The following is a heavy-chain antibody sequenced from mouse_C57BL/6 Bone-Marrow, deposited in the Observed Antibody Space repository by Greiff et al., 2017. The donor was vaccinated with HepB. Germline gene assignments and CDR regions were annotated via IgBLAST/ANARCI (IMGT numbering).Heavy chain of an antibody. CDR2: IYPRSGNT. CDR3: KARQDWCFDV. J-gene: IGHJ1*03. CDR1: GYTFTSYG. Sequence: QVQLQQSGAELARPGASVKLSCKASGYTFTSYGISWVKQRTGQGLEWIGEIYPRSGNTYYNEKFKGKATLTADKSSSTAYMELRSLTSEDSAVYFCKARQDWCFDVWGTGTTVTVSS. V-gene: IGHV1-81*01.